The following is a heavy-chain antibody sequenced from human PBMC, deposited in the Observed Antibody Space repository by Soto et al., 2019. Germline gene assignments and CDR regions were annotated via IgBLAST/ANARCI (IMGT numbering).Heavy chain of an antibody. CDR1: GFTFCSYA. D-gene: IGHD2-15*01. V-gene: IGHV3-30*18. Sequence: PGGALRLSCAASGFTFCSYAMSWVRQAPGKGLEWVAVISYDGSNKYYADSVKGRFTISRDNSKNTLYLQMNSLRAEDTAVYYCAKDQGILFAPNWFDPWGQGTLVTVSS. J-gene: IGHJ5*02. CDR2: ISYDGSNK. CDR3: AKDQGILFAPNWFDP.